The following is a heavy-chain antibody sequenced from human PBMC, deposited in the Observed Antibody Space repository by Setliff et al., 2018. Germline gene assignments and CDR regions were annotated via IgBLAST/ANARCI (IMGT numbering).Heavy chain of an antibody. CDR1: GYSISSGYY. Sequence: KPSETLSLTCAVSGYSISSGYYWAWIRQPPEKGLEWIGSIYRTGNTHYNPSLKSRVTISVDTSKNQFSLKLSSVTAADTAVYYCASWGTVTLFDYWGQGTLVTVSS. CDR3: ASWGTVTLFDY. CDR2: IYRTGNT. V-gene: IGHV4-38-2*01. J-gene: IGHJ4*02. D-gene: IGHD4-4*01.